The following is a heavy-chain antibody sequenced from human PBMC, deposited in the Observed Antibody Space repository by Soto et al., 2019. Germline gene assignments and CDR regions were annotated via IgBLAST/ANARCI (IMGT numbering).Heavy chain of an antibody. CDR1: GGSVDSGGDY. V-gene: IGHV4-61*08. D-gene: IGHD6-19*01. CDR2: LYYGTT. J-gene: IGHJ4*02. Sequence: QVQLQESGPGLVKPSETLSLTCTVSGGSVDSGGDYWTWMRQPPGKGLEWIGYLYYGTTRYNPSRKSRVVISADKSKNQFSLKVTSVTAAATAVYYCAREITSAWYRGFDYWGRGTLVAVSS. CDR3: AREITSAWYRGFDY.